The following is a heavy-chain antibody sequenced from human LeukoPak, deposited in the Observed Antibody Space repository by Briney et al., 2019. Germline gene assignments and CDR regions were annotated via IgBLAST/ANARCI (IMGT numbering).Heavy chain of an antibody. CDR2: ISSSGGTI. CDR1: GFTFRNYE. Sequence: PGGSLRLSCAATGFTFRNYEMNWVRQAPGKGLEWVSYISSSGGTIYYTDSVKGRFTISRDNAKNTLYLQMNSLRAEDTAVYYCVRTGINYGSGSYLDYWGQGALVTVSS. CDR3: VRTGINYGSGSYLDY. V-gene: IGHV3-48*03. D-gene: IGHD3-10*01. J-gene: IGHJ4*02.